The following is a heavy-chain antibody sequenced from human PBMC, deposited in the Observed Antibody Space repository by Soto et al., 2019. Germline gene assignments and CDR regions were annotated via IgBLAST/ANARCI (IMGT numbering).Heavy chain of an antibody. D-gene: IGHD6-19*01. J-gene: IGHJ4*02. CDR1: GYTFTSYG. CDR3: ARSVGFTVAGGDY. CDR2: ISAYNGNT. V-gene: IGHV1-18*01. Sequence: QVQVVQSGAEVKKPGASVKVSCKASGYTFTSYGISWVRQDPGQGLEWMGWISAYNGNTNYAQKLQGRVTMTIDTSTSTAYMELWSLRSDDTAVYYCARSVGFTVAGGDYWGQGTLVTVSS.